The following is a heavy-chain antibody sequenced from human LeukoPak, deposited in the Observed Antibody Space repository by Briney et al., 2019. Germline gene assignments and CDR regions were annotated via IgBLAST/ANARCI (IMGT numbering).Heavy chain of an antibody. CDR2: INPNSGGT. Sequence: ASVTVSCKASGYTFTGYYMHWVRQAPGQGLEWMGRINPNSGGTNYAQKFQGRVTMTRDTSISTAYMELSRLRSDDTAVYYCASDQAGWYFFDYWGQGTLVTVSS. D-gene: IGHD6-19*01. CDR3: ASDQAGWYFFDY. V-gene: IGHV1-2*06. CDR1: GYTFTGYY. J-gene: IGHJ4*02.